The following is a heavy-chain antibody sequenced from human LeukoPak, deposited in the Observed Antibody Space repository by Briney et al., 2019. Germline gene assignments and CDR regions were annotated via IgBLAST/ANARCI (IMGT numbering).Heavy chain of an antibody. V-gene: IGHV4-59*01. CDR1: GGSISSYY. CDR2: IYYSGST. Sequence: PSETLSLTCTVSGGSISSYYWSWIRQPPGKGLEWIGYIYYSGSTNYNPSLKSRVTISVDTSKNQFSLKLSSVTAADTAVYYCAKADGPQLLDYWGQGTLVTVSS. CDR3: AKADGPQLLDY. J-gene: IGHJ4*02. D-gene: IGHD1-1*01.